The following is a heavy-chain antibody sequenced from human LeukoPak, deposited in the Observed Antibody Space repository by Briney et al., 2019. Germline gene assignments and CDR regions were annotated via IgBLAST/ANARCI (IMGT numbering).Heavy chain of an antibody. D-gene: IGHD3-16*01. V-gene: IGHV4-31*03. CDR3: ARRRGSYFDY. CDR2: IYYSGST. Sequence: SETLSLTCTVSGDSISSGGYYWSWIRQHPGKGLEWIGYIYYSGSTYYNPSLKSRVTISVDTSKNQFSLKLSSVTAADTAVYYCARRRGSYFDYWGQGTLVTVSS. CDR1: GDSISSGGYY. J-gene: IGHJ4*02.